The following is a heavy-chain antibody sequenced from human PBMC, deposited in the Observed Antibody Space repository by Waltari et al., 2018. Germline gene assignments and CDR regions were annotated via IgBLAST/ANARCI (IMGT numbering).Heavy chain of an antibody. CDR2: ISYDGSNK. J-gene: IGHJ3*02. D-gene: IGHD3-22*01. V-gene: IGHV3-30*04. CDR3: ARGFYDSSGYYYYHAFDI. CDR1: GFTFSSYA. Sequence: QVQLVESGGGVVQPGRSLRLPCAASGFTFSSYAMHWVRQAHGQGLAWAAVISYDGSNKYYADSVKGRFTISRDNSKNTLYLQMNSLRAEDTAVYYCARGFYDSSGYYYYHAFDIWGEGTMVTVSS.